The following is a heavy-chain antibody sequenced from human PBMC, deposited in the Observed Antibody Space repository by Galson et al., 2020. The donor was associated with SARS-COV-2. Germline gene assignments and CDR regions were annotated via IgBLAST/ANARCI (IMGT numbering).Heavy chain of an antibody. Sequence: SETLSLTCTVSGGSISSGGYYWSWIRQHPGKGLEWIGYIYYSGSTYYNPSLKSRVTISVDTSKNQFSLKLSSVTAADTAVYYCARGRGDFWSGYYPGSYYYYGMDVWGQGTTVTVSS. CDR2: IYYSGST. V-gene: IGHV4-31*03. D-gene: IGHD3-3*01. CDR1: GGSISSGGYY. J-gene: IGHJ6*02. CDR3: ARGRGDFWSGYYPGSYYYYGMDV.